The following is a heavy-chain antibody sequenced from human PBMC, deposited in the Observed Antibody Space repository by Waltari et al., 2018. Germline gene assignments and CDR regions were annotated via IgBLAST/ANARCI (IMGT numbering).Heavy chain of an antibody. CDR1: GYTFTSYD. J-gene: IGHJ5*02. D-gene: IGHD6-19*01. CDR2: MNPNMGNT. Sequence: QVQLVQSGAEVKKPGASVKVSCKASGYTFTSYDINWVRQATGQGLEWMGWMNPNMGNTGYAQKFKGRVSITRNTSISTAYMELSSLGSEDTAVYYCAREVSGWYGHNWFDPWGQGTLVTVSS. V-gene: IGHV1-8*03. CDR3: AREVSGWYGHNWFDP.